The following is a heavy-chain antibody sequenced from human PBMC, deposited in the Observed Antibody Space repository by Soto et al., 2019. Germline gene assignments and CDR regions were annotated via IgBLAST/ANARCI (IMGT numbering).Heavy chain of an antibody. CDR3: AREYSSSSAYYYYGMDV. CDR2: IIPIFGTA. V-gene: IGHV1-69*13. D-gene: IGHD6-6*01. J-gene: IGHJ6*02. Sequence: RASVKVSCKASGCTFSSYAISWVRQAPGQGLEWMGGIIPIFGTANYAQKFQGRVTITADESTSTAYMELSSLRSEDTAVYYCAREYSSSSAYYYYGMDVWGQGTTVTVSS. CDR1: GCTFSSYA.